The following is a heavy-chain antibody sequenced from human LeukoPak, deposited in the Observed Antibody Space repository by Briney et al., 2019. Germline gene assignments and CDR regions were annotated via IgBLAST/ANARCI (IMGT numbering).Heavy chain of an antibody. J-gene: IGHJ5*02. CDR2: IYYSGST. Sequence: SETLSLTCTVSGGSISSYYWSWIRQPPGKGLEWIGYIYYSGSTYYNPSLKSRVTISVDRSKNQFSLKLSSVTAADTAVYYCARGRGIWFDPWGQGTLVTVSS. CDR1: GGSISSYY. CDR3: ARGRGIWFDP. V-gene: IGHV4-59*12.